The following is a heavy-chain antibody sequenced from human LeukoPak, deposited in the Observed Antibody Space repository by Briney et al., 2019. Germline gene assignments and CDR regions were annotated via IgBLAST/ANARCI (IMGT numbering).Heavy chain of an antibody. CDR2: INPSGGST. CDR3: ARVGYDSSGYPYPFDY. D-gene: IGHD3-22*01. Sequence: ASVKDSCKASGYTFTSYYMHWVRQAPGQGLEWMGIINPSGGSTSYAQKFQGRVSMTRDMSTSTVYMELSSLRSEDTAVYYCARVGYDSSGYPYPFDYWGQGALVTVSS. V-gene: IGHV1-46*01. J-gene: IGHJ4*02. CDR1: GYTFTSYY.